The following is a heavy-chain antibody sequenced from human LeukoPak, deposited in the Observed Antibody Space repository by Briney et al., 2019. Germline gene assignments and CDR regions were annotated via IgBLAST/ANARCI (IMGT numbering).Heavy chain of an antibody. CDR1: GGSISSGSYY. Sequence: SETLSLTCTVSGGSISSGSYYWSWIRQPAGKGLEWIGRIYTSGSTNYNPSLKSRVTISVDTSKNQFSLKLSSVTAADTAVYYCARGSITMVRGVNLNYYYYYMDVWGKGTRSPSP. CDR3: ARGSITMVRGVNLNYYYYYMDV. D-gene: IGHD3-10*01. CDR2: IYTSGST. V-gene: IGHV4-61*02. J-gene: IGHJ6*03.